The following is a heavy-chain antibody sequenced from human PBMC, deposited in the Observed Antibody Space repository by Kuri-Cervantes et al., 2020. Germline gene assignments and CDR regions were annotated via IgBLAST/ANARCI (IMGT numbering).Heavy chain of an antibody. CDR3: ARDDVGWFDP. V-gene: IGHV3-21*01. CDR1: GFTFSSYS. CDR2: ISSSSRYI. Sequence: ETLSLTCAASGFTFSSYSMNWVRQAPGKGLEWVSSISSSSRYIYYADSVKGRFTISRDNAKNSLYLQMNSLRAEDTAVYYCARDDVGWFDPWGQGTLVTVSS. J-gene: IGHJ5*02.